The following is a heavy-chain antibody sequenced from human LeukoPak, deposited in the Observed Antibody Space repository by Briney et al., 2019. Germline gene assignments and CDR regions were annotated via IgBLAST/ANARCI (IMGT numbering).Heavy chain of an antibody. J-gene: IGHJ5*02. Sequence: PSETLSLTCTVSGGSISSSSYYWGWIRQPPGKGLDWIGSISYSGSTYYNPSLKSRVTISVDTSKNQFSLKLSSVTAADTAVYYCARRRIAGKNNWFDPWGQGTLVTVSS. D-gene: IGHD6-13*01. V-gene: IGHV4-39*07. CDR2: ISYSGST. CDR1: GGSISSSSYY. CDR3: ARRRIAGKNNWFDP.